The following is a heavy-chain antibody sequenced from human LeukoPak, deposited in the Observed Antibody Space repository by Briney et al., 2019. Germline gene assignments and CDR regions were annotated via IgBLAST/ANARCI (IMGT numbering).Heavy chain of an antibody. CDR3: ARGGDCGGDCSWFDP. CDR2: INPHSGGT. D-gene: IGHD2-21*02. V-gene: IGHV1-2*02. CDR1: GYTFTGYY. Sequence: ASVKVSCKASGYTFTGYYIHWVRQAPGQGLEWMGWINPHSGGTNYAQKFQGRVTMTRDTSISTAYMELSRLRSDDTAVYYCARGGDCGGDCSWFDPWGQGTLVTVSS. J-gene: IGHJ5*02.